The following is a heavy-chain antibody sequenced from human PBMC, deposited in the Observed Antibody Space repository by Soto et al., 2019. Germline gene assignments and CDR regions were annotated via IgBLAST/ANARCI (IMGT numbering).Heavy chain of an antibody. CDR3: ARAYPPDYRSGSRGSFDY. D-gene: IGHD3-3*01. CDR2: IYYSGST. V-gene: IGHV4-31*03. J-gene: IGHJ4*02. CDR1: GGSVSRGGYF. Sequence: PSETLSLTCTVSGGSVSRGGYFWNWIRQHPEKGLEWIGYIYYSGSTSYNPSLKNRVSISVDPSNNHFFLRLGSATAADTAVYYCARAYPPDYRSGSRGSFDYWGQGTLVTVSS.